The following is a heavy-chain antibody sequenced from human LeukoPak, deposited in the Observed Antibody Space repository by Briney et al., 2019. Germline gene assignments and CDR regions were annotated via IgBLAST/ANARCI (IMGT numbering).Heavy chain of an antibody. D-gene: IGHD3-22*01. CDR2: ISGSGGST. CDR3: AKDRWYYYDSSGYYFDY. CDR1: GFTFSSYA. V-gene: IGHV3-23*01. Sequence: GGSLRLSCAASGFTFSSYAMSWVRQAPGKGLEWVSAISGSGGSTYYADSVKGRFTISRDNSKNTLYLHMNSLRAEDTAVYYCAKDRWYYYDSSGYYFDYWGQGTLVTVSS. J-gene: IGHJ4*02.